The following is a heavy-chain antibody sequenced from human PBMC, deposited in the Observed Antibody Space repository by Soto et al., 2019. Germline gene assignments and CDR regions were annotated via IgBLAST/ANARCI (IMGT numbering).Heavy chain of an antibody. CDR2: IWYDGSNK. J-gene: IGHJ4*02. V-gene: IGHV3-33*01. CDR3: ARDRRMIVVVSNVGDCDS. D-gene: IGHD3-22*01. Sequence: QVQLVESGGGVVQPGRSLRLSCAASGFTFSSYGMHWVRQAPGKGLEWVAVIWYDGSNKYYADSVKGRFTISRDNSKNTLYLQMNSLRAEDTAVYYCARDRRMIVVVSNVGDCDSWGQGTLVTVSS. CDR1: GFTFSSYG.